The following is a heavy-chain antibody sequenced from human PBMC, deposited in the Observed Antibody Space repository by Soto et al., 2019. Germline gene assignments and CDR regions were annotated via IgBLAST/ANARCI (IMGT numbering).Heavy chain of an antibody. CDR3: ARSAGDYYYYMDV. CDR2: INPNSGGT. V-gene: IGHV1-2*04. J-gene: IGHJ6*03. D-gene: IGHD6-13*01. Sequence: GASVKVSCKASGDTFTGYYMHWVRQAPGQGLEWMGWINPNSGGTNYAQKFQGWVTMTRDTSISTAYMELSRLRSDDTAVYYCARSAGDYYYYMDVWGKGTTVTVSS. CDR1: GDTFTGYY.